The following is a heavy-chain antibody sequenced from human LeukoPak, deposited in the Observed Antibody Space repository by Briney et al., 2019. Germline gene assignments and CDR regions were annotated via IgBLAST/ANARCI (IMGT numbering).Heavy chain of an antibody. V-gene: IGHV4-61*02. Sequence: SETLSLTCTVSGGSISSSSYYWSWIRPPAGKGLEWIGRIYTSGSTNYNPSLKSRVTISVDQSKDQFSLKLSSVTAADTAVYYCAREVIQLRDSNWFEPWGQGTLVTVSS. D-gene: IGHD5-18*01. CDR3: AREVIQLRDSNWFEP. CDR2: IYTSGST. CDR1: GGSISSSSYY. J-gene: IGHJ5*02.